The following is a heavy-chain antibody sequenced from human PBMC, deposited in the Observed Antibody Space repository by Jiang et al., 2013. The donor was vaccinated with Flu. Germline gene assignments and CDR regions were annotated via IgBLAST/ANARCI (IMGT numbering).Heavy chain of an antibody. D-gene: IGHD3-10*01. V-gene: IGHV1-69*04. CDR2: IIPILGIA. J-gene: IGHJ5*02. Sequence: SGGTFSSYTISWVRQAPGQGLEWMGRIIPILGIANYAQKFQGRVTITADKSTSTAYMELSSLRSEDTAVYYCARDDVGGSGSSLRFDPWGQGTLVTVSS. CDR3: ARDDVGGSGSSLRFDP. CDR1: GGTFSSYT.